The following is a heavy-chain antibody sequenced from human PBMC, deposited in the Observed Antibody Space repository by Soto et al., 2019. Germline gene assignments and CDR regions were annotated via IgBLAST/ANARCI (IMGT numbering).Heavy chain of an antibody. Sequence: GGSLRLSCAASGFTFSSYAMHWVRQAPGKGLEWVALLSYDGSNKYYADSVKGRFTISRDNSKNTLYLQMNSLRAEDTAVYYCARFHSSSWYYQYNWFDPWGQGTLVTVS. D-gene: IGHD6-13*01. V-gene: IGHV3-30*03. CDR3: ARFHSSSWYYQYNWFDP. J-gene: IGHJ5*02. CDR2: LSYDGSNK. CDR1: GFTFSSYA.